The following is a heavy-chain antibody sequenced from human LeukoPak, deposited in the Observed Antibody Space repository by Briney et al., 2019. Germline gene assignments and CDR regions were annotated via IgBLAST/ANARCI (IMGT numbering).Heavy chain of an antibody. CDR1: GGSISSSSYY. CDR3: ATYGSGSLDY. Sequence: SETLSLTCTVSGGSISSSSYYWGWIRQPPGKGLEWIGSIYYSGSTYYNPSLKSRVTISVDTSKNQFSLKLSSVTAADTAVYYCATYGSGSLDYWGQGTLVTVSS. CDR2: IYYSGST. D-gene: IGHD3-10*01. V-gene: IGHV4-39*01. J-gene: IGHJ4*02.